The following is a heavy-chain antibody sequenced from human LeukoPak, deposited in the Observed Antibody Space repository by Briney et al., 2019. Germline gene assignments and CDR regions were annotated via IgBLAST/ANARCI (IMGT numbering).Heavy chain of an antibody. V-gene: IGHV3-23*01. CDR1: GFTFSSYG. CDR2: ISGSGGST. Sequence: GGSLRLSCAASGFTFSSYGMSWVRQAPGKGLEWVSAISGSGGSTYYADSVKGRFTISRDNSKNTLYLQMNSLRAEDTAVYYCARARYDSSGYYCDYWGQGTLVTVSS. J-gene: IGHJ4*02. CDR3: ARARYDSSGYYCDY. D-gene: IGHD3-22*01.